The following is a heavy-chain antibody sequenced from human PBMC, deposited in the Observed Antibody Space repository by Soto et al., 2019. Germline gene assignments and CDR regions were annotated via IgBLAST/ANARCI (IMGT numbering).Heavy chain of an antibody. CDR1: GGSVSSGSYY. D-gene: IGHD1-26*01. J-gene: IGHJ5*02. CDR2: IYYSGST. Sequence: VQLQESGPGLVKPSETLSLTCTVSGGSVSSGSYYWSWIRQPPGKGLEWIGYIYYSGSTNYNPSLQRRVTIPVDTSKNQFSLKLSSVTAADTAVYYCARDETTIDGFDPWGQGTLVTVSS. V-gene: IGHV4-61*01. CDR3: ARDETTIDGFDP.